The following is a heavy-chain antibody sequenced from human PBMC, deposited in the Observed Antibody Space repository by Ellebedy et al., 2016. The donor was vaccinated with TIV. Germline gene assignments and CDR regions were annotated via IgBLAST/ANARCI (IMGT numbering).Heavy chain of an antibody. V-gene: IGHV3-7*01. CDR3: ARTYQTAMVRGVISPCDY. CDR2: IKQDGTEE. CDR1: GFTFSSHW. Sequence: GGSLRLSXAASGFTFSSHWMTWVRQAPGKGLEWVANIKQDGTEEYYVDSVKGRFTISRDNAKNSLYLQMNSLRDEDTAVYYCARTYQTAMVRGVISPCDYWGQGTLVTVSS. J-gene: IGHJ4*02. D-gene: IGHD3-10*01.